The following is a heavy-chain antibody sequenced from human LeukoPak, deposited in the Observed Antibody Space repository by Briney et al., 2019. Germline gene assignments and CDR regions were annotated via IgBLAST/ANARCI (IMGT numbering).Heavy chain of an antibody. J-gene: IGHJ4*02. CDR3: ASGERGYSYGPLDY. D-gene: IGHD5-18*01. Sequence: SETLSLTCTVSGGSIRSYYWSWVRQPPGKGLEWIGYIFYAGSTTYNPSLKSGGTISIDTSKNQFSLKLNSVTPADPAVYYCASGERGYSYGPLDYWGQGILVTVSS. CDR2: IFYAGST. V-gene: IGHV4-59*08. CDR1: GGSIRSYY.